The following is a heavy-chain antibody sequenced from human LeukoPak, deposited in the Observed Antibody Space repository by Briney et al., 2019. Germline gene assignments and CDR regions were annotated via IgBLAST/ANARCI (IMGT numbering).Heavy chain of an antibody. D-gene: IGHD3-3*01. Sequence: PSETLSLTCTVSGGSVSSSNYYWGWLRQPPGKGLEWIGNVHYIGNTYYNPSLKSRITISVDTSKNHFSLNLSSVTAADTAVYYCANTRFAITISGVTQNYYYGMDVWGQGTTVTVSS. CDR2: VHYIGNT. J-gene: IGHJ6*02. CDR1: GGSVSSSNYY. CDR3: ANTRFAITISGVTQNYYYGMDV. V-gene: IGHV4-39*02.